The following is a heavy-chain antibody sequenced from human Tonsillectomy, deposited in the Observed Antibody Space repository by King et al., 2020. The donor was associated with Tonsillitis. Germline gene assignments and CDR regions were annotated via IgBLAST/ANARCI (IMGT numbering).Heavy chain of an antibody. CDR3: ARRRGSGTYYPHSMDV. CDR2: IYPGDSDT. V-gene: IGHV5-51*01. Sequence: QLVQSGAEVKKPGESLKISCKGSGYSFTTYWIAWVRQMPGKGLEWMGIIYPGDSDTRYSQSYQGQVNISADKSISTDYFQWFSLKASDTAMYYCARRRGSGTYYPHSMDVWGKGTTVTVSS. J-gene: IGHJ6*03. D-gene: IGHD3-10*01. CDR1: GYSFTTYW.